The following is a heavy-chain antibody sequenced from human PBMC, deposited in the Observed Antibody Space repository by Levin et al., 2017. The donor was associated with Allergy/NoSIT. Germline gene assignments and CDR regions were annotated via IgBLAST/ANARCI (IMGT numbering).Heavy chain of an antibody. D-gene: IGHD3-10*01. J-gene: IGHJ4*02. CDR1: GGSISSTSYY. V-gene: IGHV4-39*02. Sequence: PSETLSLTCSVSGGSISSTSYYWGWIRQPPGKGLEWIGNIYHSGSTYYNPSLKSRVTISIDTSKTPFSMKLSSVTAADTAVYYCARSYRTVRTSGSGESSHFDYWGQGILVTVSS. CDR2: IYHSGST. CDR3: ARSYRTVRTSGSGESSHFDY.